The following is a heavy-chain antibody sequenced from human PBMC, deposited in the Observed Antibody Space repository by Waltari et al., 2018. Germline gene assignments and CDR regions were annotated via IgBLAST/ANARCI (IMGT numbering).Heavy chain of an antibody. Sequence: QVQLVQSGAEVKKPGASVKVSCKASGYTFTGYYMHWVRQAPGQGLEWMGRINPNSGGTNYAQKFQGRVTMTRDTSISTAYMELSRLRSDDTAVYYCARDIKYCTNGLCYIPNWFDPWGQGTLVTVSS. V-gene: IGHV1-2*06. CDR2: INPNSGGT. CDR3: ARDIKYCTNGLCYIPNWFDP. J-gene: IGHJ5*02. CDR1: GYTFTGYY. D-gene: IGHD2-8*01.